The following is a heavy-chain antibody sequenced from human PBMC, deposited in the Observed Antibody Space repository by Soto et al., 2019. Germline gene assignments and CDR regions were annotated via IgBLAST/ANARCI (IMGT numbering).Heavy chain of an antibody. Sequence: QVQLVESGGGVVQPGRSLRLSCAASGFTFSSYGMHWVRQAPGKGLEWVPVIWYDGSNKYYADSVKGRFTISRDNSKNTLYLQMNSLRAEDTTVYYCARDRDRIMITFGGVSLEYWGQGTLVTVSS. D-gene: IGHD3-16*01. CDR2: IWYDGSNK. CDR1: GFTFSSYG. CDR3: ARDRDRIMITFGGVSLEY. J-gene: IGHJ4*02. V-gene: IGHV3-33*01.